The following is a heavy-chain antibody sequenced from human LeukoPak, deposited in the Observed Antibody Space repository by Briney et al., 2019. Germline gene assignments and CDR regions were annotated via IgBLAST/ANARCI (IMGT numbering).Heavy chain of an antibody. V-gene: IGHV3-33*01. J-gene: IGHJ4*02. Sequence: GGSLRLSCAASGFTLSSYGMHWVRQAPGKGLEWVAVIWYDGSNKYYADSVKGRFTISRDNSKNTLYLQMNSLRAEDTAVYYCARAGHSYGYELDYWGQGTLVTVSS. CDR1: GFTLSSYG. CDR2: IWYDGSNK. CDR3: ARAGHSYGYELDY. D-gene: IGHD5-18*01.